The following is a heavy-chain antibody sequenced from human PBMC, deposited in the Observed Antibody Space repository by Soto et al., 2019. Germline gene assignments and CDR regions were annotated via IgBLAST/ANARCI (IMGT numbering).Heavy chain of an antibody. CDR3: ARHSVCSSTSCYVGNYMDV. J-gene: IGHJ6*03. Sequence: LSLTCTVSGGSISSYYWSWIRQPPGKGLEWIGYIYYSGSTNYNPSLKSRVTISVDTSKNQFSLKLSSVTAADTAVYYCARHSVCSSTSCYVGNYMDVWGKGTTVTVSS. D-gene: IGHD2-2*01. V-gene: IGHV4-59*08. CDR1: GGSISSYY. CDR2: IYYSGST.